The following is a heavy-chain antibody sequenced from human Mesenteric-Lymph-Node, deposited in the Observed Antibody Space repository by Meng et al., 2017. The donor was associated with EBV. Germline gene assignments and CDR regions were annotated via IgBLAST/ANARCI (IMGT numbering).Heavy chain of an antibody. J-gene: IGHJ4*02. CDR2: IVPYFATT. Sequence: GQLGQSGAGVRKPGARWEVSCKASGGTLERFGISWVRQAPGQGLEWLGEIVPYFATTNYAQKFRGRLMITADDSTATAYMELSSLRSGDTAIYFCAGGNHGFSRGYYWRDHWGQGTLVTVSS. V-gene: IGHV1-69*01. D-gene: IGHD3-22*01. CDR1: GGTLERFG. CDR3: AGGNHGFSRGYYWRDH.